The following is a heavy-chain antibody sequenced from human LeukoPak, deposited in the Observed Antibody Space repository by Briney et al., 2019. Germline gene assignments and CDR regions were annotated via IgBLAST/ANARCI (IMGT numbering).Heavy chain of an antibody. D-gene: IGHD2-15*01. V-gene: IGHV4-59*01. Sequence: SETLSLTCTVSGGSISSYYWSWIRQPPGKGLEWIGYIYYSGSTNYNPSLKSRVTISVDTSKNQFSLKLSSGTAADTAVYYCARGSRYCSGGSCYYWFDPWGQGTLVTVSS. CDR3: ARGSRYCSGGSCYYWFDP. CDR1: GGSISSYY. J-gene: IGHJ5*02. CDR2: IYYSGST.